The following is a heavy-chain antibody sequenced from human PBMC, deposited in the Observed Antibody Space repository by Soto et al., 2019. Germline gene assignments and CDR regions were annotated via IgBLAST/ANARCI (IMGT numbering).Heavy chain of an antibody. CDR3: AKSPSYCSSTSCYIHPGCCYFDY. J-gene: IGHJ4*02. CDR1: GFTFSSYA. V-gene: IGHV3-23*01. D-gene: IGHD2-2*02. CDR2: ISGSGGST. Sequence: PGGSLRLSCAASGFTFSSYAMSWVRQAPGKGLEWVSAISGSGGSTYYADSVKGRFTISRDNSKNTLYLQMNSLRAEDTAVYYCAKSPSYCSSTSCYIHPGCCYFDYWGQGTLVTVSS.